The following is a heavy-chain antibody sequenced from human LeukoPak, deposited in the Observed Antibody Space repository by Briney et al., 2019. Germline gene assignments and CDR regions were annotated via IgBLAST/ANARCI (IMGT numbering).Heavy chain of an antibody. V-gene: IGHV3-74*01. J-gene: IGHJ2*01. CDR3: TRDSGADRRYFDL. CDR2: IYGDGATT. CDR1: GFTFNSYL. Sequence: GGSLRLSCAASGFTFNSYLMSWVRQAPGKGLVWVSRIYGDGATTVYEDSVKGRFTISRDNANNMVYLEMNSLRVEDTAVYYCTRDSGADRRYFDLWGRGTLVTVSS. D-gene: IGHD7-27*01.